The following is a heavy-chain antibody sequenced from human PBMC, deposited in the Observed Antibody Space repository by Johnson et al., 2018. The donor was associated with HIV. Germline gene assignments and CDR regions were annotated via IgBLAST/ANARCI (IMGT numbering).Heavy chain of an antibody. CDR2: IWSDGSNK. Sequence: VQLVESGGGVVQPGRSVRLSCAASGLSFSSYGMEWVRQAPGKGLEWVAVIWSDGSNKYYADSVKGRFTISRDNSKNTLYLQMNSLRAEDTAVYYCAKAPLSGYEDAFDIWGPGTLVTVSS. J-gene: IGHJ3*02. CDR1: GLSFSSYG. V-gene: IGHV3-33*06. CDR3: AKAPLSGYEDAFDI. D-gene: IGHD3-22*01.